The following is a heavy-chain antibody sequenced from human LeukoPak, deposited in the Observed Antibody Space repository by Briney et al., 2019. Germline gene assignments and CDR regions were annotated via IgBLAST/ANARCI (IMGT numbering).Heavy chain of an antibody. CDR3: AREGGYSSGWDSDY. CDR1: GDSISSGDFY. V-gene: IGHV4-30-4*01. CDR2: IFYSGST. D-gene: IGHD6-19*01. Sequence: SETLSLTCTVSGDSISSGDFYWSWVRQPPGKGLEWIGYIFYSGSTYYNPSLKSRVTMSVDTSKNQFSLKLSSVTATDTAVYYCAREGGYSSGWDSDYWGQGTLVSVSS. J-gene: IGHJ4*02.